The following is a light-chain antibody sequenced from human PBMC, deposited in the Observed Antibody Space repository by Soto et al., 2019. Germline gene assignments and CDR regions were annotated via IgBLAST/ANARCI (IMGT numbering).Light chain of an antibody. CDR1: QNIRNY. CDR3: QQSYTTSIHT. Sequence: DIQMTQSPSSLSASVGDSVTITCRASQNIRNYLNWYQQKPGKAPNLLIYAASSLQSGVPSRFSGSGFGTDFTLTISSLQPEDFATYYCQQSYTTSIHTFGPGTKVDPK. CDR2: AAS. V-gene: IGKV1-39*01. J-gene: IGKJ3*01.